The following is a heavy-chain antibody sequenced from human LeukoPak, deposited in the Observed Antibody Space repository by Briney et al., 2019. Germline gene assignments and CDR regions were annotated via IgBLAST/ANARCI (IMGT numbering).Heavy chain of an antibody. D-gene: IGHD3-10*01. CDR3: ARAMVRGVIRYFDY. CDR1: GGSISSYY. Sequence: SETLSLTCTVSGGSISSYYWSWIRQHPGKGLEWIGYIYYSGSTYYNPSLKSRVTISVDTSKNQFSLKLSSVTAADTAVYYCARAMVRGVIRYFDYWGQGTLVTVSS. J-gene: IGHJ4*02. CDR2: IYYSGST. V-gene: IGHV4-59*06.